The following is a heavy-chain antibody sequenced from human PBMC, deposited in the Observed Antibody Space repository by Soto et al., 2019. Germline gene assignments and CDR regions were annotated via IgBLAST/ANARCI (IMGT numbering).Heavy chain of an antibody. V-gene: IGHV4-39*07. CDR2: IYYSGST. CDR1: GGSISSSSYY. J-gene: IGHJ4*02. D-gene: IGHD3-10*01. CDR3: AKTRSVRGDLRYFDY. Sequence: SETLSLTCTVSGGSISSSSYYWGWIRQPPGKGLEWIGSIYYSGSTYYNPSLKSRVTISVDKSKNQFSLKLSSVTAADTAVYYCAKTRSVRGDLRYFDYWGQGTLVTVSS.